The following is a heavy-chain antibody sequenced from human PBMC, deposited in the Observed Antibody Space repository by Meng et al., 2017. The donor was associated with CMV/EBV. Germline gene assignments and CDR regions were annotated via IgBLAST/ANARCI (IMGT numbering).Heavy chain of an antibody. D-gene: IGHD3-16*01. CDR1: GYTFTHHG. CDR3: ARDNMMIMSFDH. Sequence: QVPLVQSGAEVRKPGASVKVSCKASGYTFTHHGISWVRQAPGQGLEWMGWISGYNDNTKYARHLQGRVTMTTDTSTNTAYMELRSLRSDDTAIYYCARDNMMIMSFDHWGPGTLVTVSS. CDR2: ISGYNDNT. V-gene: IGHV1-18*01. J-gene: IGHJ4*02.